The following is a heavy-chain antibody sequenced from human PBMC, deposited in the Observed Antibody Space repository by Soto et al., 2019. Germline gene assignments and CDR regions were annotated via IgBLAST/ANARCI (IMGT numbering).Heavy chain of an antibody. Sequence: QVQLQQWGAGLLKPSETLSLTCAVYGGSFSGYYWSWIRQPPGKGLEWIGEINHSGSTNYNPSLKSRATISVDTSKNQCSLKLSAVIAADTAVYYCARGSRKDIVVVVAARRGAFDYWGQGTLVTVSS. J-gene: IGHJ4*02. CDR3: ARGSRKDIVVVVAARRGAFDY. V-gene: IGHV4-34*01. D-gene: IGHD2-15*01. CDR2: INHSGST. CDR1: GGSFSGYY.